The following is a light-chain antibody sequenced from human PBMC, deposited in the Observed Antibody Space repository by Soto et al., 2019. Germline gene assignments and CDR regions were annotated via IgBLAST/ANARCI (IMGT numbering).Light chain of an antibody. V-gene: IGKV3-20*01. CDR2: GAS. Sequence: EIVMTHSPATLSVSPWAIATLSCRASQSVNSFLAWYQQKPGQAPRLLIYGASSRATGIPDRFSGSGSGTDFTLTITRLEPEDFAVYYCQQYGGSPRTFGQGTKVDIK. CDR1: QSVNSF. CDR3: QQYGGSPRT. J-gene: IGKJ1*01.